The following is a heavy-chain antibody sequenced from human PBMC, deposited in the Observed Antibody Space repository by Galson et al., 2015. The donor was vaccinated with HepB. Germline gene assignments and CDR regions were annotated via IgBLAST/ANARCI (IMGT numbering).Heavy chain of an antibody. Sequence: SVKVSCKASGGTFSSYAISWVRQAPGQGLEWMGGIIPTFGTANYAQKFQGRVTITADESTSTAYMELSSLRSEDTAVYYCARGFYGGNFRFDPWGQGTLVTVSS. V-gene: IGHV1-69*13. J-gene: IGHJ5*02. CDR1: GGTFSSYA. CDR2: IIPTFGTA. CDR3: ARGFYGGNFRFDP. D-gene: IGHD4-23*01.